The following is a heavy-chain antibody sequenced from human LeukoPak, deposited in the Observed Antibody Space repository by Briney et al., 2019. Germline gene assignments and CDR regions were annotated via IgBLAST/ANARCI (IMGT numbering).Heavy chain of an antibody. D-gene: IGHD6-13*01. CDR2: INHSGST. Sequence: SETLSLTCAVYGGSFSGYYWSWIRQPPGKGLEWIGEINHSGSTNYNPSLKSRVTISVDTSKNQFSLKLSSVTAADTAVYYCAREVVAAAGTVDYWGQGALVIVSS. V-gene: IGHV4-34*01. CDR3: AREVVAAAGTVDY. CDR1: GGSFSGYY. J-gene: IGHJ4*02.